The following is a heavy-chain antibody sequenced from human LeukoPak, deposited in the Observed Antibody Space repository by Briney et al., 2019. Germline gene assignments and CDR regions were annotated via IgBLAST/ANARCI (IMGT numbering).Heavy chain of an antibody. CDR2: IETSGST. J-gene: IGHJ4*02. Sequence: SETLSLTCTVSGGSFSSGSYYGSWIRQPAGKGLEWIGRIETSGSTNYNPSLKSRVTISVDTSKNQFSLKVSSVTAADTAVYYCAREGGYSYGDAPLHFDNWGQGTLVTVSS. D-gene: IGHD5-18*01. CDR3: AREGGYSYGDAPLHFDN. V-gene: IGHV4-61*02. CDR1: GGSFSSGSYY.